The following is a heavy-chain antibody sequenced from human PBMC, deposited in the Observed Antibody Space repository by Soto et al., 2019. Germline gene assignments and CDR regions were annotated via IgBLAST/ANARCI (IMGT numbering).Heavy chain of an antibody. Sequence: QVQVVQSGAEVKEPGSSVKVSCKASGDIFTTYAINWVRQAPGQGLVWMGGIEPAIGSANYAPTFQGRLTITADDLTATAYMDLTSLTSEDTAVYYCARGLLVGHETVDYWGQGTLVTVSS. V-gene: IGHV1-69*01. CDR3: ARGLLVGHETVDY. CDR2: IEPAIGSA. D-gene: IGHD1-26*01. CDR1: GDIFTTYA. J-gene: IGHJ4*02.